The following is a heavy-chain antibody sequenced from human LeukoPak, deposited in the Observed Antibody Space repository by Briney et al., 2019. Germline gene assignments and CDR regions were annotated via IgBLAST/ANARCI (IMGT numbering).Heavy chain of an antibody. D-gene: IGHD2-8*01. V-gene: IGHV3-74*01. CDR2: IRSDGSDT. CDR3: AKERMDCTNGVCYTSGLLDY. Sequence: GGSLRLSCAASGFTFSDTWMHWVRQAPGEGLVWVSRIRSDGSDTRYAESVKGRFTISRDNAKNTLYLQMNSLRAEDTAVYYCAKERMDCTNGVCYTSGLLDYWGQGTLVTVSS. CDR1: GFTFSDTW. J-gene: IGHJ4*02.